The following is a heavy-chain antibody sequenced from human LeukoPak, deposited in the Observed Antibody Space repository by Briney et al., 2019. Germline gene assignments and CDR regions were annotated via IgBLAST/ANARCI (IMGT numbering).Heavy chain of an antibody. CDR2: IFNSGST. D-gene: IGHD5-12*01. CDR1: GGSISSSKYY. V-gene: IGHV4-39*07. CDR3: ARGRGYSGYFGYYYMDV. J-gene: IGHJ6*03. Sequence: NPSETLSLTCTVSGGSISSSKYYWGWIRQPPGKGLEWIGTIFNSGSTHYNPSLKSRVTISVDTSKNQFSLKLSSVTAADTAVYYCARGRGYSGYFGYYYMDVWGKGTTVTISS.